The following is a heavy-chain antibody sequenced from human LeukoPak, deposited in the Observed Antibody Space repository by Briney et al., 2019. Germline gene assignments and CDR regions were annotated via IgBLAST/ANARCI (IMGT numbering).Heavy chain of an antibody. CDR1: GGTFSGYA. J-gene: IGHJ4*02. V-gene: IGHV1-69*13. CDR2: IIPIFGTA. D-gene: IGHD5-24*01. CDR3: AGEGDGYQYYFDY. Sequence: SVKVSCKASGGTFSGYAISWVRQAPGQGLEWMGGIIPIFGTANYAQKFQGRVTITADESTSTAYMELSSLRSEDTAVYYCAGEGDGYQYYFDYWGQGTLVTVSS.